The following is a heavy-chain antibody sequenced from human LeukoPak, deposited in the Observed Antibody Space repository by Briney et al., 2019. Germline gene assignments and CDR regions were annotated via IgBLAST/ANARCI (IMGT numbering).Heavy chain of an antibody. Sequence: GASVKVCCKASGYTFTSYYMHWVRQAPGQGLEWMGIINPSGGSTSYAQKFQGRVTMTRDTSTSTVYMELSSLRSEDTAVYYCARDIGGGGYSYGYSVDYWGQGTLVTVSS. V-gene: IGHV1-46*01. CDR2: INPSGGST. CDR3: ARDIGGGGYSYGYSVDY. CDR1: GYTFTSYY. J-gene: IGHJ4*02. D-gene: IGHD5-18*01.